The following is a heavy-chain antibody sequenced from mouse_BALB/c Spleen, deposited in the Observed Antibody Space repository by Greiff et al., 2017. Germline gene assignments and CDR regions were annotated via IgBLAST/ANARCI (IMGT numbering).Heavy chain of an antibody. J-gene: IGHJ4*01. CDR1: GYSFTGYN. CDR3: ARRPNWAYAMDY. CDR2: IDPYYGGS. Sequence: EVQLVESGPELEKPGASVKISCKASGYSFTGYNMNWVKQSNEKSLEWIGNIDPYYGGSSYNQKFKGKATLTVDKSSSTAYMQLKSLTSEDSAVYYCARRPNWAYAMDYWGQGTSVIVSS. V-gene: IGHV1-39*01. D-gene: IGHD4-1*02.